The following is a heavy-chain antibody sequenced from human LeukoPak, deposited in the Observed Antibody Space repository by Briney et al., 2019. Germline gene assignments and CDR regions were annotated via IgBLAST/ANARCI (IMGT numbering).Heavy chain of an antibody. CDR1: GYTLTELS. CDR3: ARVIYYGSGSHIDY. CDR2: IIPIFGTA. Sequence: GASVKVSCKVSGYTLTELSMHWVRQAPGQGLEWMGGIIPIFGTANYAQKFQGRVTITADESTSTAYMELSSLRSEDTAVYYCARVIYYGSGSHIDYWGQGTLVTVSS. V-gene: IGHV1-69*13. J-gene: IGHJ4*02. D-gene: IGHD3-10*01.